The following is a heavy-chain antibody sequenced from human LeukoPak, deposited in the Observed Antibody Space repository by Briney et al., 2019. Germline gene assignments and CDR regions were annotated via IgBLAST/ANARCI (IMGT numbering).Heavy chain of an antibody. V-gene: IGHV4-59*01. D-gene: IGHD6-19*01. J-gene: IGHJ3*02. CDR2: IYYSGST. CDR1: GGSISSYY. CDR3: ARGGGIAVAGAHDAFDI. Sequence: PSETLSLTCTVSGGSISSYYWSWIRQPPGKGLEWSGYIYYSGSTNYNPSLKSRVTISVDPSQNQFSLKLSSVTAADTAVYYCARGGGIAVAGAHDAFDIWGQGTMVTVSS.